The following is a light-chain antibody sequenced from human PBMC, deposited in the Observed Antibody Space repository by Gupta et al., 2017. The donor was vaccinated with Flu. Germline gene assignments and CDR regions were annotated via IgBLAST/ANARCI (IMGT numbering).Light chain of an antibody. CDR3: QQSYSEPPVT. CDR2: GAS. CDR1: QNIDTY. Sequence: DRVTITCRASQNIDTYLTWYQQKPGKAPKLLIFGASTLQSGVPSRFCGSGSGTGFSLTISSLQPEDSATYYCQQSYSEPPVTFGQGTKVEIK. V-gene: IGKV1-39*01. J-gene: IGKJ2*01.